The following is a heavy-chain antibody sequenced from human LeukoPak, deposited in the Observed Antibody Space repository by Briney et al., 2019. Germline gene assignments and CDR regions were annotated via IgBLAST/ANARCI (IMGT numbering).Heavy chain of an antibody. CDR2: INSNSGAK. J-gene: IGHJ4*02. CDR3: ARGRGGATTGLDH. Sequence: ASVKVSCKASGYTFNGYYMHWVRQAPGQGLESMGWINSNSGAKNYALNFQGRVTMSRDISTNTAYMELNTLTSEGTAVYYCARGRGGATTGLDHWGRGTLVTVSS. V-gene: IGHV1-2*02. CDR1: GYTFNGYY. D-gene: IGHD1-26*01.